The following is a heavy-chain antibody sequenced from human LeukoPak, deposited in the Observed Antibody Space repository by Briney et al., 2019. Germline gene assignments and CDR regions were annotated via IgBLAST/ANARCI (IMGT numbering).Heavy chain of an antibody. D-gene: IGHD2-2*02. Sequence: PGGSLRLSCTVSGFTLSSYEMSWIRQAPGKGLEWVSSIDYDGGSGHYADSVKGRFTISRDNAKNSLYLQMNSLRAEDTAVYFCARGIYTSSPRNPKNFFDYWGQGTLVTVS. J-gene: IGHJ4*02. CDR3: ARGIYTSSPRNPKNFFDY. V-gene: IGHV3-48*03. CDR1: GFTLSSYE. CDR2: IDYDGGSG.